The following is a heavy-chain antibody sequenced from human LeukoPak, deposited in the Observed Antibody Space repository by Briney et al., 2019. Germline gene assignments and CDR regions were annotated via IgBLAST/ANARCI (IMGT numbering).Heavy chain of an antibody. CDR3: ARGLMMAVAGRGEFHY. V-gene: IGHV4-59*01. CDR1: GGSISSYY. J-gene: IGHJ4*02. D-gene: IGHD6-13*01. Sequence: PSETLSLTCIVSGGSISSYYWSWIRQPPGKGLEWIGYIYYSGSTNYNPSLKRRVTISVDTSKNQFSLKLSSVTAADTAVYYCARGLMMAVAGRGEFHYWGQGTLVTVSS. CDR2: IYYSGST.